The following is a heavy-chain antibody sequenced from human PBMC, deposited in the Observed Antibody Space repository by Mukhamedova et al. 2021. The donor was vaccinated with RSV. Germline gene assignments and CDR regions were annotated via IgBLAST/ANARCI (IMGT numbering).Heavy chain of an antibody. D-gene: IGHD6-6*01. J-gene: IGHJ3*02. CDR3: ARGGYNSSSGLGYDAFDI. V-gene: IGHV1-69*04. Sequence: QGRVTITADKSTSTAYMELSSLRSEDTAVYYCARGGYNSSSGLGYDAFDIWGQGTMVTVSS.